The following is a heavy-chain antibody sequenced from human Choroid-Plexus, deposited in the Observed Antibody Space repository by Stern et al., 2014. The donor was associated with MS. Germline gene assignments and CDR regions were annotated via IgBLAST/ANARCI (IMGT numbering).Heavy chain of an antibody. CDR3: VRVSGSSGSDF. J-gene: IGHJ4*02. V-gene: IGHV3-72*01. CDR1: GFTLSDHY. CDR2: IRNKANSYAT. Sequence: EVQLVESGGGLVQPGGSRRLSCVASGFTLSDHYMDWVRQAPGKGLEWVGRIRNKANSYATQYAASVKGRFVISRDDSKNSLYLQMNSLKSEDTAVYYCVRVSGSSGSDFWGQGTLVSVSS. D-gene: IGHD6-19*01.